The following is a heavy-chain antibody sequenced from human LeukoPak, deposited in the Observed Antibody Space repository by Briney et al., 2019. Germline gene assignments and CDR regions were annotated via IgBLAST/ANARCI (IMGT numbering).Heavy chain of an antibody. J-gene: IGHJ4*02. CDR1: GFTFSSNG. CDR3: ARDPQWLVT. V-gene: IGHV3-48*04. Sequence: GGSLRLSCAASGFTFSSNGMNWVRQAPGKGLEWVSYISATGGTIYYADSVKGRFTISRDNAKNSLYLQMNSLRAEDTAVYYCARDPQWLVTWGQGTLVTVSS. D-gene: IGHD6-19*01. CDR2: ISATGGTI.